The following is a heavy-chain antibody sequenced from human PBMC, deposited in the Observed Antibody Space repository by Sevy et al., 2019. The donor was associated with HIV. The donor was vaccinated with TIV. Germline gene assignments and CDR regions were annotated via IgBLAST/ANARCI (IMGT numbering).Heavy chain of an antibody. J-gene: IGHJ4*02. CDR2: ISSSGGTI. V-gene: IGHV3-11*01. CDR1: GFTFSDYY. Sequence: GGSLRLSCAASGFTFSDYYMSWIRQAPGKGLEWVSYISSSGGTIYYADSVKGRFTISRDKAKNSPYLQMNSLRAEDTAVYYCAREAYSGYAWGGFDYWGQGTLVTVSS. D-gene: IGHD5-12*01. CDR3: AREAYSGYAWGGFDY.